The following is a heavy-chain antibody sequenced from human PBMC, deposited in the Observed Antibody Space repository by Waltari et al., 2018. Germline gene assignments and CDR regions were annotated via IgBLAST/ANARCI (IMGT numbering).Heavy chain of an antibody. D-gene: IGHD5-18*01. V-gene: IGHV3-30-3*01. CDR1: GFTFSRSA. CDR2: ISYDGSNK. Sequence: QVQLVESGGGVVQPGRYMRLSCAASGFTFSRSAMPWVGKDPGQGLEWVAVISYDGSNKYYADSVKGRFTISRDNSKNTLYLQMNSLRAEDTAVYYCAREGVDTATNYYYYYMDVWGKGTTVTISS. CDR3: AREGVDTATNYYYYYMDV. J-gene: IGHJ6*03.